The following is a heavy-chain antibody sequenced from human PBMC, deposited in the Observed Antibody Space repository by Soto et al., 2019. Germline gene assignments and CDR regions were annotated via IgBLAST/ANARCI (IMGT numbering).Heavy chain of an antibody. CDR1: GFTFSSYG. CDR2: ISYDGSNK. CDR3: AKDRRPNYSYGMDV. J-gene: IGHJ6*02. V-gene: IGHV3-30*18. D-gene: IGHD6-25*01. Sequence: QVQLVESGGGVVQPGRSLRLSCAASGFTFSSYGMHWVRQAPGKGLEWVAVISYDGSNKYYADSVKGRFTISRDNSKNTLYLQMNSLRAEDTAVYYCAKDRRPNYSYGMDVWGQGTKVTVSS.